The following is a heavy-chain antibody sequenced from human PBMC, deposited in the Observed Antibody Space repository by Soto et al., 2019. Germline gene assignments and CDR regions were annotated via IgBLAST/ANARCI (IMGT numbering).Heavy chain of an antibody. Sequence: GGSLRLSCAASGFTFSSYGMHWVRQAPGKGLEWVAVIWYDGSNKYYADSVKGRFTISRDNSKNTLYLQMNSLRAEDTAVYYCARDLIGYYQYYFDYWGQGTLVTVSS. D-gene: IGHD3-22*01. CDR3: ARDLIGYYQYYFDY. CDR1: GFTFSSYG. CDR2: IWYDGSNK. J-gene: IGHJ4*02. V-gene: IGHV3-33*01.